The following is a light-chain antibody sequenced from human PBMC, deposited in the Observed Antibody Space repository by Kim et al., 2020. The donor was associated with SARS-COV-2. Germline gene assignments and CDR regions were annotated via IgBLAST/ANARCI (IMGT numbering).Light chain of an antibody. Sequence: QSVLTQPPSVSGAPGQRVTISCSGTRSNIGAHFDVHWYQHLPGAAPKLLIFGNNHRPSGVPDRFSGSKSGTSASLVVTGLRAEDEGDYYCQSRDNSLSLFFGGGTRLTVL. CDR2: GNN. J-gene: IGLJ2*01. CDR3: QSRDNSLSLF. V-gene: IGLV1-40*01. CDR1: RSNIGAHFD.